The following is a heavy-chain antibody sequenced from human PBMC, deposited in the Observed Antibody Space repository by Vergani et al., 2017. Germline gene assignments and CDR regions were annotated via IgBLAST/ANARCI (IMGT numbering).Heavy chain of an antibody. CDR1: GGSISNGGHY. D-gene: IGHD1-14*01. Sequence: QVQLQESGPGLVKPSQTLSLTCTVSGGSISNGGHYWSWIRQHPGKGLEWIGYIYYSGSTYYNPSLKSRVTISVDTSKNQFALKLSSVTAADTAVYYCARERFRNSFDIWGQGTMVTVSS. V-gene: IGHV4-31*03. J-gene: IGHJ3*02. CDR2: IYYSGST. CDR3: ARERFRNSFDI.